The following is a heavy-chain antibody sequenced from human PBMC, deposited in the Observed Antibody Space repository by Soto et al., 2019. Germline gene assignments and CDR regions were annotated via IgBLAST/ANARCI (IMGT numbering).Heavy chain of an antibody. J-gene: IGHJ5*02. D-gene: IGHD4-17*01. V-gene: IGHV4-39*01. CDR3: ARPREGGYGDYPTGFDP. CDR2: IYYSGST. Sequence: QLQLQESGPGLVKPSETLSLTCTVSGGSISSSSYYWGWIRQPPGKGLEWIGSIYYSGSTYYNPSLKSRVTISVDTSKTQFSLKLSSVTAADTAVYYCARPREGGYGDYPTGFDPWGQGTLVTVSS. CDR1: GGSISSSSYY.